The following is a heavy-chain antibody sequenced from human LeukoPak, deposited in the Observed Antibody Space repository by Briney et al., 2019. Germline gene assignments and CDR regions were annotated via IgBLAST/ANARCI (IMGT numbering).Heavy chain of an antibody. J-gene: IGHJ4*02. CDR3: ARGVYSYDSSGYYHN. CDR2: INHSGST. Sequence: SETLSLTCAVYGGSFSGYYWRWIRQPPGKGLEWIGEINHSGSTNYNPSLKSRVTISVDTSKNQFSLKLSSVTAADTAVDYCARGVYSYDSSGYYHNWGQGTLVTVSS. D-gene: IGHD3-22*01. V-gene: IGHV4-34*01. CDR1: GGSFSGYY.